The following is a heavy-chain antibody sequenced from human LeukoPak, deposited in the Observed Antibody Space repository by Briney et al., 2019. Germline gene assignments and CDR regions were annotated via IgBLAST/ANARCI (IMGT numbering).Heavy chain of an antibody. V-gene: IGHV1-69*06. CDR2: IIPIFGTA. Sequence: SVKVSCKASGGTFSSYAISWVRQAPGQGLEWMGRIIPIFGTANYAQKFQGRVTITADKSTSTAYMELSSLRSEDTAVYYCARDSSSSGLNYYYYYMDVWGKGTTVTVSS. D-gene: IGHD6-6*01. J-gene: IGHJ6*03. CDR1: GGTFSSYA. CDR3: ARDSSSSGLNYYYYYMDV.